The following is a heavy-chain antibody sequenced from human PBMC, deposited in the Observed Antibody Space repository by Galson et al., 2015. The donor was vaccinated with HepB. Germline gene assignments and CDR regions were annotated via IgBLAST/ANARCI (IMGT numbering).Heavy chain of an antibody. V-gene: IGHV3-7*03. CDR1: QFTFSSYW. J-gene: IGHJ4*02. Sequence: SLRLSCAASQFTFSSYWMGWVRQAPGKGLEWVANINEDGSDKYYVDSVKGRFTISRDNAKNSLYLQMNSLRAEDTAVYYCVRDQWRIFDYWGQGTLVTVSS. CDR2: INEDGSDK. CDR3: VRDQWRIFDY. D-gene: IGHD2-8*01.